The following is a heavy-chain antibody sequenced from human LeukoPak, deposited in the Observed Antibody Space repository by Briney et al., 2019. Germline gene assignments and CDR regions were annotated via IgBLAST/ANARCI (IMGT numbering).Heavy chain of an antibody. V-gene: IGHV3-23*01. D-gene: IGHD1-26*01. CDR1: GFTFRRSA. CDR2: ISGRGGDT. CDR3: AKGLWASTVGATGIFFDY. J-gene: IGHJ4*02. Sequence: GRSLRLSCAASGFTFRRSATTWVRQVPGKGLEWVSTISGRGGDTDYADSVKGRFIISRDSSENTLYLQMHSLGVEDTGVYYCAKGLWASTVGATGIFFDYWGQGIQVTVSS.